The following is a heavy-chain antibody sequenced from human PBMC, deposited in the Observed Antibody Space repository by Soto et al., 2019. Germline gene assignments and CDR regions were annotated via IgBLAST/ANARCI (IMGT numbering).Heavy chain of an antibody. CDR2: IYYSGST. D-gene: IGHD2-8*01. Sequence: SETLSLTCTVSGGSISSYYWSWIRQPPGKGLEWIGYIYYSGSTNYNPSLKSRVTISVDTSKNQFSLKLSSVTAADTAVYYCARDVYCTNGVCYNDAFDIWGPGTMVTVSS. CDR3: ARDVYCTNGVCYNDAFDI. V-gene: IGHV4-59*01. J-gene: IGHJ3*02. CDR1: GGSISSYY.